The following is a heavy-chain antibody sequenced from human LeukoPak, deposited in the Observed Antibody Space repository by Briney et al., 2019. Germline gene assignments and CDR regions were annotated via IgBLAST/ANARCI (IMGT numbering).Heavy chain of an antibody. CDR3: ARDGTHLKLDP. J-gene: IGHJ5*02. V-gene: IGHV4-31*03. CDR1: GGSISSGGYY. Sequence: SETLSLTCTVSGGSISSGGYYWSWIRQHPGKGLEWIGYIYYSGSTYYNPSLKSRVTISVDTSKNQFSLRLSSVTAADTAVYYCARDGTHLKLDPWGQGTLVTVSS. CDR2: IYYSGST.